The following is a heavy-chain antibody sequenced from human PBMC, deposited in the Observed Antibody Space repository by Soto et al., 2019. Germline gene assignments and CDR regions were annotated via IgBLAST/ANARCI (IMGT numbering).Heavy chain of an antibody. V-gene: IGHV3-23*01. J-gene: IGHJ4*02. CDR2: ISGSGGST. D-gene: IGHD3-10*01. CDR1: GFTFSSYA. Sequence: GGSLRLSCAASGFTFSSYAMSWVRQAPGKGLEWVSAISGSGGSTYYADSVKGRFTISRDNSKNTLYLQMNSLRAEDTAVYYCANPTMVRGDHRQNFDYWGQGTLVTVSS. CDR3: ANPTMVRGDHRQNFDY.